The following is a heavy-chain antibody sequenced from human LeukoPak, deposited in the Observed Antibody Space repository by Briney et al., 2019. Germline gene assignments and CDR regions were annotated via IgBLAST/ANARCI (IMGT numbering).Heavy chain of an antibody. CDR3: ARDLDYGGRSNFDH. CDR1: GFTFSRYW. V-gene: IGHV3-7*01. Sequence: GGSLRLSCAASGFTFSRYWMSWVRQAPGKGLEWVATIKQDGSEKYYVDSVKGRFTISRDNAKNTLYLQMNSLRAEDTAVYYCARDLDYGGRSNFDHWGQGTLVTVSS. D-gene: IGHD4-23*01. CDR2: IKQDGSEK. J-gene: IGHJ4*02.